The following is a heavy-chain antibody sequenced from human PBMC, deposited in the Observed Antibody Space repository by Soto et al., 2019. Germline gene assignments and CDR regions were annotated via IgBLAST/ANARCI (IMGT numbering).Heavy chain of an antibody. Sequence: GGSLRLSCVASGLIFSNYGMHWVRQAPGKGLEWVSYFSGSSNEIHYADSVKGRFTVSRDNFKNTLYLEMNTLRLDDTAVYYCAKALAAVGENYFDSWGQGTVVTVSS. V-gene: IGHV3-23*01. CDR2: FSGSSNEI. J-gene: IGHJ4*02. CDR3: AKALAAVGENYFDS. CDR1: GLIFSNYG. D-gene: IGHD2-21*01.